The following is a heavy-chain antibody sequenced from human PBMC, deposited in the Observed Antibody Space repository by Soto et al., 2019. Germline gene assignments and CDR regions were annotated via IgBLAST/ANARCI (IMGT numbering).Heavy chain of an antibody. CDR1: GFTVSGSY. CDR3: ARAMPNWPYDY. V-gene: IGHV3-53*01. D-gene: IGHD2-2*01. CDR2: IYRGGST. J-gene: IGHJ4*02. Sequence: EVQLVESGGGLIQPGGSPRLSCAVSGFTVSGSYMTWVRQAPGKGLQCVSVIYRGGSTYYADSVKGRFTISRDNAKNTLYLQMNSLTVEDTAMYYCARAMPNWPYDYWCQGTLVTVSS.